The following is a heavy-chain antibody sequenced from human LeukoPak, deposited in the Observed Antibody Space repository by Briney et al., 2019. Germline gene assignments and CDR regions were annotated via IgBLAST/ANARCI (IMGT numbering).Heavy chain of an antibody. Sequence: GGSLRLSCAASGFIFSSYGMHWVRQAPGKGLEWVAVISYDGGNISYTDSVKGRFTISRDNSKNTLYLQMNSLRAEDTAVYYCARERSGYDSGGFDYWGQGTLVTVSS. CDR2: ISYDGGNI. J-gene: IGHJ4*02. CDR3: ARERSGYDSGGFDY. V-gene: IGHV3-33*05. D-gene: IGHD5-12*01. CDR1: GFIFSSYG.